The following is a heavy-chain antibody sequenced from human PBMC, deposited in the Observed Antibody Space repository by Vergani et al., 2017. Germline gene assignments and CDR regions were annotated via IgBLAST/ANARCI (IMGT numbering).Heavy chain of an antibody. CDR3: TTGGLRFLRAIRADV. CDR2: ISYDGSNK. D-gene: IGHD3-3*01. J-gene: IGHJ6*02. Sequence: QVQLVESGGGVVQPGRSLRLSCAASGFTFSSYAMHWVRQAPGKGLEWVAVISYDGSNKYYADSVKGRFTISRDNSKNTLYLQMNSLRAEDTAVYYCTTGGLRFLRAIRADVWGQGTTVTVSS. V-gene: IGHV3-30-3*01. CDR1: GFTFSSYA.